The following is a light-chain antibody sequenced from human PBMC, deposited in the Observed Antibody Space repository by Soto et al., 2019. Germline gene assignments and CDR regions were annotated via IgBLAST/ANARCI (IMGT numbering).Light chain of an antibody. CDR2: KAS. J-gene: IGKJ2*01. CDR3: QQYNSYSPLMYT. CDR1: QRISSW. Sequence: DIQMTQSPSTLSASVGDRVTITCRASQRISSWLAWYQQKPGKAPKLLIYKASSLESGVPSRFSGSGSGTEFTLTISSLQPDDFATYYCQQYNSYSPLMYTFGQGTKLGIK. V-gene: IGKV1-5*03.